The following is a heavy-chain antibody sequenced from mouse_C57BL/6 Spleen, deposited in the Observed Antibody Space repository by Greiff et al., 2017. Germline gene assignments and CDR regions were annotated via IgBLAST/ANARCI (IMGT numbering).Heavy chain of an antibody. D-gene: IGHD2-3*01. V-gene: IGHV1-82*01. CDR2: IYPGDGDT. CDR3: ARRGDGYYCDY. J-gene: IGHJ2*01. Sequence: VQLQESGPELVKPGASVKISCQASGYAFSSSWMNWVKQRPGKGLEWIGLIYPGDGDTNYSGKFKGKATLTADKSSSPAYMQLSSLTSEGSAVYFCARRGDGYYCDYWGQGTTLTVSS. CDR1: GYAFSSSW.